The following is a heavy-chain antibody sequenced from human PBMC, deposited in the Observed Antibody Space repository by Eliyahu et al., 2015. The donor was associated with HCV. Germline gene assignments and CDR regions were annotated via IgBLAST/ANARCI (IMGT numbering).Heavy chain of an antibody. CDR3: ARGAGWLQSDY. J-gene: IGHJ4*02. Sequence: EVQLVESGGGXVXPGGSLRLSXAASGFTFSSYSMNWIRQAPGKGLEWVSSISSSSSYIYYADSVKGRFTISRDNAKNSLYLQMNSLRAEDTAVYYCARGAGWLQSDYWGQGTLVTVSS. V-gene: IGHV3-21*01. CDR1: GFTFSSYS. D-gene: IGHD5-24*01. CDR2: ISSSSSYI.